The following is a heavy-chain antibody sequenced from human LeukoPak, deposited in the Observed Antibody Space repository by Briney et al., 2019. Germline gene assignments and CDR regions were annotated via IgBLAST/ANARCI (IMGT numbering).Heavy chain of an antibody. V-gene: IGHV3-33*01. Sequence: PGRSLRLSCAASGFTFSSYGMRWVRQAPGKGPEWVAVIWYDGSNKYYADSVKGRFTISRDNSKNTLYLQMNSLRAEDTAVYYCAREVTMVRGFDYWGQGTLVTVSS. CDR3: AREVTMVRGFDY. CDR2: IWYDGSNK. D-gene: IGHD3-10*01. CDR1: GFTFSSYG. J-gene: IGHJ4*02.